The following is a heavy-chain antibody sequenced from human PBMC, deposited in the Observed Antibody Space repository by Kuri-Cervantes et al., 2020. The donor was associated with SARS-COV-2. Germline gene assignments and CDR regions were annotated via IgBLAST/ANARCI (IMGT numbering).Heavy chain of an antibody. V-gene: IGHV1-69*13. CDR2: FIPFFGTT. D-gene: IGHD3-3*01. Sequence: SVKVSCKASGYTFTSYAINWVRQAPGQGLEWMGAFIPFFGTTDSAQRFQGRVTITADESTSTAYMELSSLRSNDTATYYCARGAFGVIVPTHYYYYMDVWGKGTTVTVSS. J-gene: IGHJ6*03. CDR3: ARGAFGVIVPTHYYYYMDV. CDR1: GYTFTSYA.